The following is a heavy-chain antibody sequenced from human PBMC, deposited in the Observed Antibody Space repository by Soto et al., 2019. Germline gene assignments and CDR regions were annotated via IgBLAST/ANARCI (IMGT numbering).Heavy chain of an antibody. CDR1: GFIFSNYA. J-gene: IGHJ4*02. V-gene: IGHV3-23*01. CDR3: AKDQSNSNPLYYFDF. CDR2: MSRTGDNT. D-gene: IGHD3-22*01. Sequence: GGSLRLSCVASGFIFSNYAMSWVRQAPGKGLEWVSSMSRTGDNTYYADSVKGRFTISRDNSKNTLYLQMNSLRAEDTAIYYCAKDQSNSNPLYYFDFWGPGTLVTVSS.